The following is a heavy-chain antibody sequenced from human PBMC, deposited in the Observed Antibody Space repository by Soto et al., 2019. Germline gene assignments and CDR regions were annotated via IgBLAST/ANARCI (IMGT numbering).Heavy chain of an antibody. J-gene: IGHJ4*02. CDR2: ISGSGGST. CDR1: GFTFSSYA. D-gene: IGHD3-22*01. V-gene: IGHV3-23*01. CDR3: AKRYDTSGYYFFDY. Sequence: EVQLLESGGGLVQPGGSLRLSCAASGFTFSSYAMAWVRQAPGKGLEWVSGISGSGGSTYYADSVKGRFTISRHNSKNTLYLQMNSLRAEDTAVYYCAKRYDTSGYYFFDYWGQGTLVTVSS.